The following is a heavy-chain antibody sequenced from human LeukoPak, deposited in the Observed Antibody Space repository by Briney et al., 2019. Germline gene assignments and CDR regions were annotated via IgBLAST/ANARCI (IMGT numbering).Heavy chain of an antibody. CDR2: IIPILGIA. J-gene: IGHJ5*02. V-gene: IGHV1-69*04. CDR1: GGTFSSYA. D-gene: IGHD6-6*01. Sequence: GASVKVSCKASGGTFSSYAISWVRQAPGQGLEWMGRIIPILGIANYAQKFQGRVTITADKSTSTAYMELSSLRSEDTAVYYCATGIAALGHNWFDPWGQGTLVTVSS. CDR3: ATGIAALGHNWFDP.